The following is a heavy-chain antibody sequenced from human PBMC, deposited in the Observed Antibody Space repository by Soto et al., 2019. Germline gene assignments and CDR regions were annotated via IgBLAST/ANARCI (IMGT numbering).Heavy chain of an antibody. CDR1: RYIFTAYF. D-gene: IGHD1-1*01. J-gene: IGHJ5*02. CDR3: ASHDPGARFDP. V-gene: IGHV1-2*02. Sequence: QVQLVQSGAEVKKPGASVKVSCKAPRYIFTAYFMHWVRQAPGQGLEWMGWINPNNGATHYGLSFQGRVTMPRDTSISTAYMELSSLRSDDTAVYYCASHDPGARFDPWGQGTLVIFSS. CDR2: INPNNGAT.